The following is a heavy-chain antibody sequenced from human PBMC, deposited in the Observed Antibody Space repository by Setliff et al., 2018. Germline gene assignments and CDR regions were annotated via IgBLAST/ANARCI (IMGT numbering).Heavy chain of an antibody. J-gene: IGHJ4*02. V-gene: IGHV3-30*18. Sequence: QAGGSLRLSCVASGYTFSSYAIHWVRQAPGKGLEWVALISRDGTKTSYADSVRGRFTISRDGSKSTLYLDMSSLRSEDTAVYYCAKVLDTTGYYYFDFWGQGTLVTVSS. CDR2: ISRDGTKT. D-gene: IGHD3-22*01. CDR3: AKVLDTTGYYYFDF. CDR1: GYTFSSYA.